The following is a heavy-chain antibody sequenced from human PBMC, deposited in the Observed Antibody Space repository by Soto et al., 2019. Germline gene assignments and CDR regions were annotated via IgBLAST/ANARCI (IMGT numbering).Heavy chain of an antibody. Sequence: SETLSLTCAVYGGSFSGYYWSWIRQPPGKGLEWIGEINHSGSTNYNPSLKSRVTISVDTSKNQFSLKLSSVTAADTAVYYCASAFEPTVTLYYYYYYGMDVWGQGTTVTVSS. CDR2: INHSGST. D-gene: IGHD4-4*01. CDR1: GGSFSGYY. J-gene: IGHJ6*02. V-gene: IGHV4-34*01. CDR3: ASAFEPTVTLYYYYYYGMDV.